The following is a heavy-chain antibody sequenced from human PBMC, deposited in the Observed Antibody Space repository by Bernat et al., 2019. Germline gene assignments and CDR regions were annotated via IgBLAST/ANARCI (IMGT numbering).Heavy chain of an antibody. Sequence: VQLVESGGGLVKPGRPLRLSCTASGFTFGDYAMRWFRQAPGKGLEWVGFITSKAYGGTTEYAASVKGRFTISRDDSKSIAYLQMNSLKTEDTAVYWCTSVQILFDYYGMDVWGQGTTVTVSS. CDR3: TSVQILFDYYGMDV. V-gene: IGHV3-49*05. D-gene: IGHD2-15*01. CDR2: ITSKAYGGTT. J-gene: IGHJ6*02. CDR1: GFTFGDYA.